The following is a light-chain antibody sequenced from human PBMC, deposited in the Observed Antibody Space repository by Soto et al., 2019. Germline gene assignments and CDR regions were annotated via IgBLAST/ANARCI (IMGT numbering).Light chain of an antibody. Sequence: DIQITHSPATRSASVVDRVTITCRASQNIYTWLAWYQQKPGKAPKLLIYEASSLETGVPSRFSGSGSGTDFTLTISSLQPEDFATYYCQQVNVYPSTFGGGTKVGIK. J-gene: IGKJ4*01. V-gene: IGKV1-5*03. CDR2: EAS. CDR3: QQVNVYPST. CDR1: QNIYTW.